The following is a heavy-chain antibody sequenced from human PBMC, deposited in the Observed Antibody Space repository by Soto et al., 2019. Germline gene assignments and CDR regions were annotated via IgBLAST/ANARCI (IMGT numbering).Heavy chain of an antibody. CDR1: GGSISSYY. J-gene: IGHJ3*02. V-gene: IGHV4-59*08. Sequence: SETLSLTCTVSGGSISSYYWSWIRQPPGKGLEWIGYIYYSGSTNYNPSLKSRVTISVDTSKNQFSLKLGSVTAADTAVYYCASEIAADDAFDIWGQGTMVTVSS. D-gene: IGHD6-25*01. CDR3: ASEIAADDAFDI. CDR2: IYYSGST.